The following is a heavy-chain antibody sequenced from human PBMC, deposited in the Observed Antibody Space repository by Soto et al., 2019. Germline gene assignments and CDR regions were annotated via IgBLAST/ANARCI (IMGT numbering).Heavy chain of an antibody. CDR3: ARDVGNRFLEWLLLDY. Sequence: SAKVSCKACGYTFNSYGISWSLQAPGQGLEWMGWISAYNGNTNYAQKLQGRVTMTTDTSTSTAYMELRSLRSDDTAVYYCARDVGNRFLEWLLLDYWGQGTLVTVSS. V-gene: IGHV1-18*01. CDR1: GYTFNSYG. D-gene: IGHD3-3*01. J-gene: IGHJ4*02. CDR2: ISAYNGNT.